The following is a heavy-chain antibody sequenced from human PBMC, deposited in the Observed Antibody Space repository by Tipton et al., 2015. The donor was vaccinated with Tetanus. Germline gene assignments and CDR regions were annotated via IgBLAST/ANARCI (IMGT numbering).Heavy chain of an antibody. CDR1: GGSISSFY. Sequence: TLSLTCTVSGGSISSFYWSWIRQSPGRGLEWIGYIYYTGNTNYNPSLKSRVTISADTTKKQFSLNLRSVTAADTAVYYCAGLPVGGGYSAHHYFLHWGQGTVVTVSS. CDR3: AGLPVGGGYSAHHYFLH. J-gene: IGHJ3*01. D-gene: IGHD4-23*01. V-gene: IGHV4-59*07. CDR2: IYYTGNT.